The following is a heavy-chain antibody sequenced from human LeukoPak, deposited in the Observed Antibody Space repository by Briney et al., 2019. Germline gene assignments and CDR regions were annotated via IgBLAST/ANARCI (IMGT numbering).Heavy chain of an antibody. CDR3: ARAYYFDSSGYDDAFDI. J-gene: IGHJ3*02. Sequence: SQTLSLTCTVSGGSISSGDYYWSWIRQPPGKGLEWIGFISYSGSTSYNPSLKSRVTISLDTSKNQFSLKLSSVTAADTAVYYCARAYYFDSSGYDDAFDIWGQGTMVTVSS. CDR1: GGSISSGDYY. CDR2: ISYSGST. D-gene: IGHD3-22*01. V-gene: IGHV4-61*08.